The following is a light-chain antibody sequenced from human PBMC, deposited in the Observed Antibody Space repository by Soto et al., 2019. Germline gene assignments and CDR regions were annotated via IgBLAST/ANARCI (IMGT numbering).Light chain of an antibody. J-gene: IGKJ2*01. V-gene: IGKV3-15*01. Sequence: TQSPSTLSVSPGARVTLSCRASQSVGSNVAWYQQKPGHAPRLLIYAASTRASGIPPRFSGSGSETEFALTIGSLQPEDFAVYHCQHYNNWPTFGQGTKLEIK. CDR3: QHYNNWPT. CDR2: AAS. CDR1: QSVGSN.